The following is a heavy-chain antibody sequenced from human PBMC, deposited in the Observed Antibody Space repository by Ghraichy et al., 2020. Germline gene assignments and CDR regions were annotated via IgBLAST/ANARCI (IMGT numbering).Heavy chain of an antibody. CDR2: IKSKTDGGTT. V-gene: IGHV3-15*01. J-gene: IGHJ4*02. CDR3: TTVIYGDYVFISSY. CDR1: GFTFSNAW. D-gene: IGHD4-17*01. Sequence: ETLSLTCAASGFTFSNAWMSWVRQAPGKGLEWVGRIKSKTDGGTTDYAAPVKGRFTISRDDSKNTLYLQMNSLKTEDTAVYYCTTVIYGDYVFISSYWGQGTLVTVSS.